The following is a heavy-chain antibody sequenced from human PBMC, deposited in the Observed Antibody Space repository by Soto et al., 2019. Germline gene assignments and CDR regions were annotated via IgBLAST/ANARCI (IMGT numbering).Heavy chain of an antibody. Sequence: QITLKESAPTLVRPTQTLTLTCAFSGFSLSTSGVGVGWIRQPPGKALEWLAVIYWDDSKHYSPSLRSRLTITKDTSKNQVVLTVTNMDPMDTGTYYCAHKGPEDWPLDYWGQGTLVTVSS. J-gene: IGHJ4*02. CDR2: IYWDDSK. V-gene: IGHV2-5*02. CDR1: GFSLSTSGVG. CDR3: AHKGPEDWPLDY. D-gene: IGHD2-15*01.